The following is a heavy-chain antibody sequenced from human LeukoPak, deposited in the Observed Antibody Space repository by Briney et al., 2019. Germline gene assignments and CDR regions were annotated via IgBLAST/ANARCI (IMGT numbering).Heavy chain of an antibody. D-gene: IGHD6-13*01. J-gene: IGHJ5*02. CDR1: GGSFSGYY. CDR2: INHSGST. Sequence: PSETLSLTCAVYGGSFSGYYWSWIRQPPGKGLEWIGEINHSGSTNYNPSLKSRVTISVDTSKNQFSLKLSSVTAADTAVYYCARRRTAAGRRRFDPWGQGTLVTVSS. CDR3: ARRRTAAGRRRFDP. V-gene: IGHV4-34*01.